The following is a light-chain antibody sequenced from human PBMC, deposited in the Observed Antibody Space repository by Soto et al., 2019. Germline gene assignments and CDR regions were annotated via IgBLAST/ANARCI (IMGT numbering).Light chain of an antibody. J-gene: IGKJ1*01. CDR3: QQRSDWPRT. CDR2: AAS. V-gene: IGKV3-11*01. Sequence: TQSARTLSVSTRGRATLSCRASQRVGDKLAWYQQKPGQAPRLLIYAASIRATGIPARFSGSGSGTDFTLTISSLEPEDFAAYYCQQRSDWPRTFGQGTKVDNK. CDR1: QRVGDK.